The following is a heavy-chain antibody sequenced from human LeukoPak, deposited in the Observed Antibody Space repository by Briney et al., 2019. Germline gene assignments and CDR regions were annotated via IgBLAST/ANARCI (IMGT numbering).Heavy chain of an antibody. J-gene: IGHJ4*02. CDR2: IFYSGST. V-gene: IGHV4-59*01. D-gene: IGHD5-12*01. Sequence: PSETLSLTCTVSGGSISNYYWSWIRQPPGKGLEWIGHIFYSGSTNYNPSLKSRVTISVDTSKNQFSLKVTSVTAADTAVYYCARGGSSGYDPFDYWGQGTLVIVSS. CDR3: ARGGSSGYDPFDY. CDR1: GGSISNYY.